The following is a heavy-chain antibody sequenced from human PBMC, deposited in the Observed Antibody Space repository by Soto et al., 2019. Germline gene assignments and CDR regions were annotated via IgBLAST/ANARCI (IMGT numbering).Heavy chain of an antibody. CDR2: INHSGST. Sequence: SETLSLTCAVFGGSFSGYYWSWIRQPPGKGLEWIGEINHSGSTNYNPSLKSRVTISVDTSKNQFSLKLSSVTAADTAVYYCARRYQLLLRFDPWGQGTLVTVSS. J-gene: IGHJ5*02. D-gene: IGHD2-2*01. CDR1: GGSFSGYY. V-gene: IGHV4-34*01. CDR3: ARRYQLLLRFDP.